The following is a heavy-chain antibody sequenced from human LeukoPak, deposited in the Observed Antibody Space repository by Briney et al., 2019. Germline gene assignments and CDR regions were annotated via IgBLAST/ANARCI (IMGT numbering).Heavy chain of an antibody. J-gene: IGHJ3*01. D-gene: IGHD6-6*01. CDR3: ARRHSSSGAFDV. CDR2: IYPTDSDT. V-gene: IGHV5-51*01. Sequence: GESLKISCKGSGYRFTSYWIVWVRQMPGKGLEWMGIIYPTDSDTRYSPSFEGQVTISADKSISAAYLQWSSLKASGTAMYYCARRHSSSGAFDVCGQGRMVTVSS. CDR1: GYRFTSYW.